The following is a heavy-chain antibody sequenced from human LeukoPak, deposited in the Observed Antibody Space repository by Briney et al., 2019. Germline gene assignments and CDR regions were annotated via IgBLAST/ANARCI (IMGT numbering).Heavy chain of an antibody. CDR3: TRGWSAGGAFDV. J-gene: IGHJ3*01. D-gene: IGHD6-19*01. Sequence: PSQTLPLTCTVSGGSISSGDYYWSWIRQPAGKGLEWIGRIYSSGSTNYNPSLQSRVTISIDMSKNQFSLELRSVTAADTAVYYCTRGWSAGGAFDVWGQGTLVTVSS. V-gene: IGHV4-61*02. CDR1: GGSISSGDYY. CDR2: IYSSGST.